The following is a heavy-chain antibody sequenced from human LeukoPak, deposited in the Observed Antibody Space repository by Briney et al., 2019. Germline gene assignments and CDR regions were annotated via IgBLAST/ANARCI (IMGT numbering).Heavy chain of an antibody. Sequence: PGGSLRLSCAASGFTFSSYWMTWIRQAPGKGLEYVSAISGNGGSTYYANSVKGRFTISRDNSKNTLYLQMGSLRAEDMAVYYCARGGSGSYLYYFDYWGQGTLVTVSS. CDR1: GFTFSSYW. CDR2: ISGNGGST. J-gene: IGHJ4*02. V-gene: IGHV3-64*01. D-gene: IGHD3-10*01. CDR3: ARGGSGSYLYYFDY.